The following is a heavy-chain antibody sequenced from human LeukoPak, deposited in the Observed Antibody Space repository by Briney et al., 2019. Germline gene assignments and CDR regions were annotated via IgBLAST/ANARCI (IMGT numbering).Heavy chain of an antibody. CDR2: MNPNSGNT. J-gene: IGHJ3*02. Sequence: ASVKVSCKASGYTFTSYDINWVRQATGQGLEWMEWMNPNSGNTGYAQKFRGRVTITADESTSTAYMELSSLRSEDTAVYYCGTITGTTGDAFDIWGQGTMVTVSS. V-gene: IGHV1-8*01. CDR1: GYTFTSYD. CDR3: GTITGTTGDAFDI. D-gene: IGHD1-20*01.